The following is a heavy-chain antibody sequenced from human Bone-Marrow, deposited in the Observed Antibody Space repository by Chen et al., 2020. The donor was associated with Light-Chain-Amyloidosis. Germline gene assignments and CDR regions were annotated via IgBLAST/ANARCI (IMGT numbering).Heavy chain of an antibody. V-gene: IGHV5-51*01. CDR1: GYTFPNYW. Sequence: EVQLEQSGPEVKKPGESLKISCKGSGYTFPNYWIGWVRQMLGKGLEWMGVIYPDDSDARYSPSLGGQVTISSEKPLTIAYLQWGSLKASDTAMYYCARRREGYDFDYWGQGTLGTVSS. D-gene: IGHD5-12*01. CDR3: ARRREGYDFDY. J-gene: IGHJ4*02. CDR2: IYPDDSDA.